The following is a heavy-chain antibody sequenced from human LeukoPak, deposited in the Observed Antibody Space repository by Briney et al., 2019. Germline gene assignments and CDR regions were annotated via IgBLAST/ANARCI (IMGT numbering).Heavy chain of an antibody. CDR2: IIPIFGTA. CDR3: ARALPDYYYASSGYYQYYFDY. D-gene: IGHD3-22*01. V-gene: IGHV1-69*05. CDR1: GGTFSSYA. Sequence: SVKVSCXASGGTFSSYAISWVRLAPGQGLEWMGRIIPIFGTANYAQKFQGRVTITTDESTSTAYMELSSLRAEDTAVYYCARALPDYYYASSGYYQYYFDYWGQGTLVTVSS. J-gene: IGHJ4*02.